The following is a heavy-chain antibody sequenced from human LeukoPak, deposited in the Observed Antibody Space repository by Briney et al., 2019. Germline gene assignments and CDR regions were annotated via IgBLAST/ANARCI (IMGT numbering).Heavy chain of an antibody. D-gene: IGHD3/OR15-3a*01. V-gene: IGHV3-11*04. CDR3: ARADSTDGFDI. CDR2: IGSSGTTV. J-gene: IGHJ3*02. CDR1: GGSISSYY. Sequence: LSLTCTVSGGSISSYYWSWIRQAPGKGLEWVSYIGSSGTTVYYADSVKGRFTISRDNANSSLYLEMSSLRADDSALYYCARADSTDGFDIWGHGTMVTVSS.